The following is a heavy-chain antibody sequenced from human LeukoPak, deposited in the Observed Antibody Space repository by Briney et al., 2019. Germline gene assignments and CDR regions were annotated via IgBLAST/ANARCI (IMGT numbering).Heavy chain of an antibody. J-gene: IGHJ4*02. V-gene: IGHV4-34*01. Sequence: SETLSLTCAVYGESFSGYYWSWVRQPPGKGLEWIGEVSLTGSTNYNAYPESGVTISVDTSTNQVSLILTSMTAADTAVYYCARKQWLVPIDYWGQGTLATVSS. CDR2: VSLTGST. CDR1: GESFSGYY. D-gene: IGHD6-19*01. CDR3: ARKQWLVPIDY.